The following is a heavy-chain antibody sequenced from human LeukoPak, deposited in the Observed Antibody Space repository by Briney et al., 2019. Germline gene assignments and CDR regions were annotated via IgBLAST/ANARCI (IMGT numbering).Heavy chain of an antibody. CDR2: ISYVGTT. V-gene: IGHV4-31*03. CDR1: GGSIGSVGHN. Sequence: SETLSLTCTVSGGSIGSVGHNWNWIHQHPGKGLEWIGYISYVGTTYYNQSLKSRVAMSMDTSKNQFSLTLRSVTAADTAVYFCARDPPAAYGLQASGHFDSWGQGSLVTVSS. J-gene: IGHJ4*02. CDR3: ARDPPAAYGLQASGHFDS. D-gene: IGHD2-2*01.